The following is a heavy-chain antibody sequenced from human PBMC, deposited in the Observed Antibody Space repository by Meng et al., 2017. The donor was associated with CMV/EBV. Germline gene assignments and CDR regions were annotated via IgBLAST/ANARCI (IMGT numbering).Heavy chain of an antibody. CDR2: INPNSGGT. D-gene: IGHD2-2*02. CDR1: GYTFTGYY. Sequence: ASVKVSCNASGYTFTGYYMHWVRQAPGQGLEWMGWINPNSGGTNYAQKFQGRVTMTRDTSISTAYMELSRLRSDDTAVYYCARGVSLVVPAAISAFDIWGQGTMVTVSS. V-gene: IGHV1-2*02. J-gene: IGHJ3*02. CDR3: ARGVSLVVPAAISAFDI.